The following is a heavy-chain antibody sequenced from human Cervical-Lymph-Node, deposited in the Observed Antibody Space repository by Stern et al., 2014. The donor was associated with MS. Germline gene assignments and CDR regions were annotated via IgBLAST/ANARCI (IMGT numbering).Heavy chain of an antibody. Sequence: EVQLVESGGNLVQPGGSLRLSCAASGFTFSSFAMTCVRQAPGQGLAWVAAIIGTSAGTHYADSVKGRFTISRDNFRTTLFLQMNSLRAEDTAVYYCAKLGISIDVITPHHFDNWGQGTLVTVSS. J-gene: IGHJ4*02. CDR1: GFTFSSFA. CDR2: IIGTSAGT. CDR3: AKLGISIDVITPHHFDN. V-gene: IGHV3-23*04. D-gene: IGHD3-16*01.